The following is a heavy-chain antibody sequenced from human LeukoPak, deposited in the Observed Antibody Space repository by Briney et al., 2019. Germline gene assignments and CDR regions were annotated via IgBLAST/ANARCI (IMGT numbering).Heavy chain of an antibody. J-gene: IGHJ3*02. V-gene: IGHV1-69*04. Sequence: SVKVSCKASGGTFSSYAISWVRQAPGQGLEWMGRIIPILGIANYAQKFQGRVTITADKSTSTAYMELSSLRSEDTAVYYCARDSGFYYYDSSGYYPGAFDIWGQGTMVTVSS. CDR3: ARDSGFYYYDSSGYYPGAFDI. CDR2: IIPILGIA. CDR1: GGTFSSYA. D-gene: IGHD3-22*01.